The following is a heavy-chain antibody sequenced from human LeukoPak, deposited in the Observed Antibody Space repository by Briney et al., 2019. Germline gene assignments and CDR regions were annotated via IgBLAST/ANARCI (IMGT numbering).Heavy chain of an antibody. CDR2: INHNGNVN. CDR3: ARGTAHSSGWYYFDY. D-gene: IGHD6-19*01. CDR1: GFTFSSYW. V-gene: IGHV3-7*01. Sequence: PGGSLRLSCAASGFTFSSYWMNWARQAPGKGLEWVASINHNGNVNYYADSVKGRFTIPRDNSKNTLYLQMNSLRAEDTAVYYCARGTAHSSGWYYFDYWGQGTLVTVSS. J-gene: IGHJ4*02.